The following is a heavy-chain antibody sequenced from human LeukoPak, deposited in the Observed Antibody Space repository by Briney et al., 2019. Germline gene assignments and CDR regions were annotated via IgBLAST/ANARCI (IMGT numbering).Heavy chain of an antibody. D-gene: IGHD4-23*01. J-gene: IGHJ2*01. CDR3: VRLSVVSPHRYFDL. Sequence: SETLSLTCTVLGGSISSYIWSWIRQPPGKGLEWIAYIYDNGNTNYNPSLKSRVTIALATSKNQFSLRLNSVTAADTAVYYCVRLSVVSPHRYFDLWGRGTLVTVSS. CDR2: IYDNGNT. CDR1: GGSISSYI. V-gene: IGHV4-59*08.